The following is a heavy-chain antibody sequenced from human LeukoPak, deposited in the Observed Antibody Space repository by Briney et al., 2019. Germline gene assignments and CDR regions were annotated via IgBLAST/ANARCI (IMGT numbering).Heavy chain of an antibody. CDR1: GFTFSTYW. CDR2: IKQDGSGK. Sequence: PGGSLRLSCAASGFTFSTYWMSWVRQAPGKGLEWVANIKQDGSGKYYVDSVKGRFTISRDNAKNSLYLQMNSLRAEDTVMYYCARDSAGNDYWGQGTLVTLSS. V-gene: IGHV3-7*01. CDR3: ARDSAGNDY. D-gene: IGHD6-13*01. J-gene: IGHJ4*02.